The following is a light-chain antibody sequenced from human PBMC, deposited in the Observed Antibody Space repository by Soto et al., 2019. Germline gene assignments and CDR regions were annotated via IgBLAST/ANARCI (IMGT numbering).Light chain of an antibody. J-gene: IGKJ4*01. Sequence: EVVLTQSPGTLSLSPGERVTLSCRASQTINIRYLAWYQQRPGQAPRLLIYGAFSRATGIPDRFSGSGSGTDFTLTISRLQPEDFAVYYCQQNGFSPLTFGGGTKVEMK. CDR1: QTINIRY. CDR2: GAF. V-gene: IGKV3-20*01. CDR3: QQNGFSPLT.